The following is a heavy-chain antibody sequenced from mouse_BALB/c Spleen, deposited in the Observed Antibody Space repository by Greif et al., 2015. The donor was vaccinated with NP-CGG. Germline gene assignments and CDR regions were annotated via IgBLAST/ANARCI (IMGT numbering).Heavy chain of an antibody. V-gene: IGHV5-17*02. Sequence: EVMLVESGGGLVQPGGSRKLSCAASGFTFSSFGMHWVRQAPEKGLEWVAYISSGSSTIYYADTVKGRFTISRDNPKNTLFLQMTSLRSEDTAMYYCARSGGGYDSMDYWGQGTSVTVSS. CDR2: ISSGSSTI. CDR3: ARSGGGYDSMDY. J-gene: IGHJ4*01. CDR1: GFTFSSFG. D-gene: IGHD2-4*01.